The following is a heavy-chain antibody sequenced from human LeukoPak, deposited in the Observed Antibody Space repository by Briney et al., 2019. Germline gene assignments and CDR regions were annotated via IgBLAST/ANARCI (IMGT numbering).Heavy chain of an antibody. CDR3: ARLGGDFGDY. CDR2: IYYSGST. V-gene: IGHV4-39*01. Sequence: TSETLSLTCTVSGGSISSSSYYWGWIRQPPGKGLEWIGSIYYSGSTYYNPSLKSRVTISVDTSKNQFSLKLSSVTAADTAVYYCARLGGDFGDYWGQGTLVTVSS. J-gene: IGHJ4*02. CDR1: GGSISSSSYY. D-gene: IGHD4-17*01.